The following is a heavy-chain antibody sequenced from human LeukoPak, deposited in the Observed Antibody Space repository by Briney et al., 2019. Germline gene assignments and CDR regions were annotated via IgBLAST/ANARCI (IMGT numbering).Heavy chain of an antibody. Sequence: GGSLRLSCAASGFTFSSYAMHWVRQAPGKGLEWVAVISYNGSNKYYADSMKGRFTISRDNSKNTLYLQMNSLRAEDTAVYYCARDHERYFDYWGQGTLVTVSS. J-gene: IGHJ4*02. CDR3: ARDHERYFDY. CDR1: GFTFSSYA. CDR2: ISYNGSNK. V-gene: IGHV3-30-3*01.